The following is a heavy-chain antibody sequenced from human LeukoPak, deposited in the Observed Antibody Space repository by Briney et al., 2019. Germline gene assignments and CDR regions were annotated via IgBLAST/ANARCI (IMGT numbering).Heavy chain of an antibody. V-gene: IGHV4-59*08. D-gene: IGHD3-16*01. Sequence: PSETLSLTCTVSGGSISSYYWSWIRQPPGKGLEWIGYIYYSGSTNYNPSLKSRVTISVDTSKNQFSLKLSSVTAADTAVYYCARGRGESYGFRFDYWGQGTLVTVSS. J-gene: IGHJ4*02. CDR1: GGSISSYY. CDR3: ARGRGESYGFRFDY. CDR2: IYYSGST.